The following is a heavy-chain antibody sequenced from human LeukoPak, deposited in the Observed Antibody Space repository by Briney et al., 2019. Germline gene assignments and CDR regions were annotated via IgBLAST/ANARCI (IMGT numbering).Heavy chain of an antibody. CDR1: GGSITGYY. CDR3: ARGPPIWFGEWVGWFDP. CDR2: IYSSGDT. V-gene: IGHV4-4*07. D-gene: IGHD3-10*01. J-gene: IGHJ5*02. Sequence: SETLSLTCSVSGGSITGYYWTWIRQPAGKGLEWIGRIYSSGDTNYNASLKSRVTMSVDTSKNQFSLKLSSVTAADTAVYYCARGPPIWFGEWVGWFDPWGQGTLVTVSS.